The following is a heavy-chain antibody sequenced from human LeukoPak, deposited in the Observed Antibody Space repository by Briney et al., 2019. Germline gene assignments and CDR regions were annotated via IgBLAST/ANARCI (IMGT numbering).Heavy chain of an antibody. V-gene: IGHV3-33*01. CDR1: GFTFRNYG. J-gene: IGHJ4*02. CDR2: IWYDGSNK. D-gene: IGHD4-23*01. Sequence: PGGSLRLSCAASGFTFRNYGMNWVRQAPGKGLEWVTIIWYDGSNKYYADSVKGRFIISRDNSKKTLYLQMNSLRVEDTAVYYCARGRPHGNDYWGQGTLVTVSS. CDR3: ARGRPHGNDY.